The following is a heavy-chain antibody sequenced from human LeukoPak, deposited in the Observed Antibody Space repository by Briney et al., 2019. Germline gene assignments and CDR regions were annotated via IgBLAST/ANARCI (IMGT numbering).Heavy chain of an antibody. Sequence: GGSLRLSCAASGFTFSSFGMHWVRQAPGKGLEWVALISYDGSNKYYTDSVKGRFTISRGNSKNTLYLQMNSLRAEDTAVYYCAKGWNGDYADFWGQGALVTVSS. CDR1: GFTFSSFG. D-gene: IGHD4-17*01. CDR3: AKGWNGDYADF. CDR2: ISYDGSNK. J-gene: IGHJ4*02. V-gene: IGHV3-30*18.